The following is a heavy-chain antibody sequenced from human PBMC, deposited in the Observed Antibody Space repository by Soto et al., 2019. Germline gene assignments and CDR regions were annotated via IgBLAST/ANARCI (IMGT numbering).Heavy chain of an antibody. CDR2: ISSSSSTI. V-gene: IGHV3-48*02. D-gene: IGHD1-1*01. J-gene: IGHJ6*02. CDR1: GFTFISYS. Sequence: GGSVRLSCSASGFTFISYSMNWVRQAPGKGLEWVPYISSSSSTIYYADSVKGRFTIPRDNAKNSLYLQMNSRREEDTAVYYGARERLERRVYFGMDVWGQGTTVTVSS. CDR3: ARERLERRVYFGMDV.